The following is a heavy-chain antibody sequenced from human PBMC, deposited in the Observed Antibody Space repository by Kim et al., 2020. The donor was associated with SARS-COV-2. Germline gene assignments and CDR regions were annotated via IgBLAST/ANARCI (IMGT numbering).Heavy chain of an antibody. CDR3: ARGGSYFLFWLDY. Sequence: GGSLRLSCAASGFTFSSYAMHWVRQAPGKGLEWVAVISYDGSNKYYADSVKGRFTISRDNSKNTLYLQMNSLRAEDTAVYYCARGGSYFLFWLDYWGQGTLVTVSS. CDR1: GFTFSSYA. V-gene: IGHV3-30-3*01. J-gene: IGHJ4*02. CDR2: ISYDGSNK. D-gene: IGHD1-26*01.